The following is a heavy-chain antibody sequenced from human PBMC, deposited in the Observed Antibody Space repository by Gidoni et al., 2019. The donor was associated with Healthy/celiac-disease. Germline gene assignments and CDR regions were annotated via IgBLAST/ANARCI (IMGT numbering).Heavy chain of an antibody. CDR2: INHSGST. D-gene: IGHD1-26*01. Sequence: QVQLQQWGAGLLKPSETLSLTCAVYGGSLSGYYWSWIRQPPGKGLEWIGEINHSGSTNYNPSLKSRVTISVDTSKNQFSLKLSSVTAADTAVYYCARGGSGSYYDEGAEYFQHWGQGTLVTVSS. CDR3: ARGGSGSYYDEGAEYFQH. CDR1: GGSLSGYY. J-gene: IGHJ1*01. V-gene: IGHV4-34*01.